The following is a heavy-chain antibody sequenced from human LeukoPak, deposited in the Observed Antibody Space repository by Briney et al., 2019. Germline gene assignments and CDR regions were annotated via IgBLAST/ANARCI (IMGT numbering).Heavy chain of an antibody. D-gene: IGHD6-13*01. Sequence: ASVKVSCKASGYSFSSFGISWVRQAPGQGLEWMGWISAYNGNTNYAQKLQGRVTMTTDRSTSIAYMELRSLRSDDTAVYYCARDRLGSDSSSPQSVSFDYWGQGTLVTVSS. CDR2: ISAYNGNT. V-gene: IGHV1-18*01. CDR1: GYSFSSFG. CDR3: ARDRLGSDSSSPQSVSFDY. J-gene: IGHJ4*02.